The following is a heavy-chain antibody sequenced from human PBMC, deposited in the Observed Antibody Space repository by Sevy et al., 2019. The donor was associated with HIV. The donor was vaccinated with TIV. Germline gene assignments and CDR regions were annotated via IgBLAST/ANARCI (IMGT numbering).Heavy chain of an antibody. V-gene: IGHV5-51*01. CDR2: IYPGDSDT. Sequence: GESLKISCRGSGYNFANYWIGWVRQMPGKGLEWMGLIYPGDSDTRYSPSFQGQVTFSADRSISTAYLQWSSLKASDTAMYYCAKIEYHYGSGIYYNWRLGWFHSWGQGTLVTVSS. CDR3: AKIEYHYGSGIYYNWRLGWFHS. D-gene: IGHD3-10*01. CDR1: GYNFANYW. J-gene: IGHJ5*01.